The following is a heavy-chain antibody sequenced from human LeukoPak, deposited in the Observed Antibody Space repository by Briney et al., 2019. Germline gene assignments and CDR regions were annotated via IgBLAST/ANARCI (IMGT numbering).Heavy chain of an antibody. J-gene: IGHJ6*02. D-gene: IGHD5-12*01. Sequence: SETLSLTCTVSGGSISSYYWSWIRQPPGKGLEWIGYIYYSGSTNYNPSLKSRVTISVDTSKNQFSLKLSSVTAADTAVYYCASLATTENYYYYYGMDVWGQGTTVTVSS. CDR1: GGSISSYY. CDR2: IYYSGST. CDR3: ASLATTENYYYYYGMDV. V-gene: IGHV4-59*01.